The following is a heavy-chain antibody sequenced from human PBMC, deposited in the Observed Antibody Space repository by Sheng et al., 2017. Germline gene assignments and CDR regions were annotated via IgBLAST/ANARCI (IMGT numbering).Heavy chain of an antibody. D-gene: IGHD2-21*01. J-gene: IGHJ3*02. CDR1: GFTFSSYA. CDR3: ARDLVVIAIIGAFDI. Sequence: QVQLVESGGGVVQPGRSLRLSCAASGFTFSSYAMHWVRQAPGKGLEWVAVISYDGSNKYYADSVKGRFTISRDNSKNTLYLQMNSLRAEDTAVYYCARDLVVIAIIGAFDIWGQGTMVTVSS. V-gene: IGHV3-30-3*01. CDR2: ISYDGSNK.